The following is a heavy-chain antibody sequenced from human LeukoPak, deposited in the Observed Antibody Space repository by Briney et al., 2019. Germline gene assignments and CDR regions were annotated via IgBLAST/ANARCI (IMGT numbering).Heavy chain of an antibody. CDR2: INAGNGNT. CDR3: VPGYLGYCSSTSCYTLSYYYYYGMDV. V-gene: IGHV1-3*01. D-gene: IGHD2-2*02. CDR1: GYTFTSYA. J-gene: IGHJ6*02. Sequence: ASVKVSCKASGYTFTSYAMHWVRQAPGQRLEWMGWINAGNGNTKYSQKFQGRVTITRDTSASTAYMELSGLRSEDTAVYYCVPGYLGYCSSTSCYTLSYYYYYGMDVWGQGTTVTVSS.